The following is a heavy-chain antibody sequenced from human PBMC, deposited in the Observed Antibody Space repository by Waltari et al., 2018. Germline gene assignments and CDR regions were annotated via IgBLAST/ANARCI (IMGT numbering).Heavy chain of an antibody. CDR3: ARGRGYLNY. CDR1: GFPFSSYW. Sequence: EVQLVESGGGLVQPGGSLILSCAASGFPFSSYWMSWVRQAPGKGLEWVANIKQDGSEKYYVDSVKGRFTISRDNAKNSLYLQMNSLRAEDTAVYYCARGRGYLNYWGQGTLVTVSS. J-gene: IGHJ4*02. V-gene: IGHV3-7*01. D-gene: IGHD5-12*01. CDR2: IKQDGSEK.